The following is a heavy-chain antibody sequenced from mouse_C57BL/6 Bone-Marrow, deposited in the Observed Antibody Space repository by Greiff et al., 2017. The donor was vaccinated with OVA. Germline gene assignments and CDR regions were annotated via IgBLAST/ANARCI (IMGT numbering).Heavy chain of an antibody. Sequence: EVKLVESGAELVKPGASVKLSCTASGFNIKDYYMHWVKQRTEQGLEWIGRIDPEDGETKYAPKFQGKATITADTSSNTAYLQLSSLTSEDTAVYYCAHLLWLRRGAYWGQGTLVTVSA. CDR3: AHLLWLRRGAY. CDR2: IDPEDGET. V-gene: IGHV14-2*01. CDR1: GFNIKDYY. J-gene: IGHJ3*01. D-gene: IGHD2-2*01.